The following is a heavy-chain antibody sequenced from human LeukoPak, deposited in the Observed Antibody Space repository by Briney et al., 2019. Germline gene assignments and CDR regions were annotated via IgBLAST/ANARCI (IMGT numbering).Heavy chain of an antibody. CDR3: ARHLETLTPRAYYMDV. D-gene: IGHD4-23*01. CDR1: VYTFTTYG. V-gene: IGHV1-18*01. Sequence: ASVKVSCKASVYTFTTYGIIGVPQAPGQRLQGRGWISAYNGNTNYAQKLQRRVTMTTDTSTSTAYMELRSLRSDDTAVYYCARHLETLTPRAYYMDVWGKGTTVTVSS. CDR2: ISAYNGNT. J-gene: IGHJ6*03.